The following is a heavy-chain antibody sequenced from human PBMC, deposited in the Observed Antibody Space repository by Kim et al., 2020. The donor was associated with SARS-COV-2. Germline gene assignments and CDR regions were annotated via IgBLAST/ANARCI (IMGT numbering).Heavy chain of an antibody. CDR3: AREVEDAATHHFYY. Sequence: NPSLKSRLSISIDTSKNQFSLKLSSVTVADTAVYFCAREVEDAATHHFYYWGQGSLVTVSS. J-gene: IGHJ4*02. D-gene: IGHD1-26*01. V-gene: IGHV4-39*07.